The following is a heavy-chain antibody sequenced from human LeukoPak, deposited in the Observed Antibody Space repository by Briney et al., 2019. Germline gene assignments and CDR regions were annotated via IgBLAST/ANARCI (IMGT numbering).Heavy chain of an antibody. J-gene: IGHJ6*02. V-gene: IGHV4-30-4*01. CDR2: IYYSGST. CDR3: ARSGWYGWWVYYYYGMDV. CDR1: GGSISSGDDY. Sequence: PSETLSLTCTVSGGSISSGDDYWSWIRQPPGKGLEWIGYIYYSGSTYYNPSLKSRVTISVDTSKNQFSLKLSSVTAADTAVYYCARSGWYGWWVYYYYGMDVWGQGTTVTVSS. D-gene: IGHD6-19*01.